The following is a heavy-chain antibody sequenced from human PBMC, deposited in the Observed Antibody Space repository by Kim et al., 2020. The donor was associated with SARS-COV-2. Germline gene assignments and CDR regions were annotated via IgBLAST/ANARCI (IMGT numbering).Heavy chain of an antibody. CDR3: ARDLSGYYGMDV. V-gene: IGHV3-33*01. CDR2: K. D-gene: IGHD3-10*01. Sequence: KYNADPVKGRFTISRHNSKNTLYLQMNSLRAEDTAVYYCARDLSGYYGMDVWGQGTTVTVSS. J-gene: IGHJ6*02.